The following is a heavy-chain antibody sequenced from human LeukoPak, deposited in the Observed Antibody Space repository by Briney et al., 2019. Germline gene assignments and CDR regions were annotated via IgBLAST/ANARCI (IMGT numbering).Heavy chain of an antibody. CDR2: ISANGGST. Sequence: GGSLRLSCSASGFIISNYAMHWVRQAPGKGLEYVSAISANGGSTYYADSVKGRFTISRDNSKNTLYLQMSSLRAEDTAIYHCVKDLYKGDSSSWYYLDYWGQGTLVTVSS. CDR1: GFIISNYA. J-gene: IGHJ4*02. CDR3: VKDLYKGDSSSWYYLDY. V-gene: IGHV3-64D*06. D-gene: IGHD6-13*01.